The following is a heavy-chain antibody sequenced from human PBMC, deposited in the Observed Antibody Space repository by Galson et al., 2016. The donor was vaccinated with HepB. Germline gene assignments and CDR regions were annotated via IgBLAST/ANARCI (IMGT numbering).Heavy chain of an antibody. D-gene: IGHD5-18*01. CDR1: GFSLSTVGVG. J-gene: IGHJ4*02. Sequence: PALVKPTQTLTLTCTFSGFSLSTVGVGVGWIRQPPGKALEWLALIYWDDEKYYSPSLKTRLTISKDTSKNQVVLTLANMDPVDTGTYYCAHRPVPGQIWADYFDYWGQGTLVTVSS. CDR3: AHRPVPGQIWADYFDY. CDR2: IYWDDEK. V-gene: IGHV2-5*02.